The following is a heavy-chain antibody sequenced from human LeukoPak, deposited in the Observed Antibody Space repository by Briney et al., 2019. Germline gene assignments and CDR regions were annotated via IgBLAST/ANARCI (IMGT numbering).Heavy chain of an antibody. D-gene: IGHD2-2*01. J-gene: IGHJ6*04. CDR3: ARGRGLPAAAYYYYGMDV. CDR1: GGSFSGYY. CDR2: INHSGST. V-gene: IGHV4-34*01. Sequence: PSETLSLTCAVYGGSFSGYYWSWIRQPPGKGREWSGEINHSGSTNYNPSLKSRVTISVDTSKNQFSLKLSSVTAADTAVYYCARGRGLPAAAYYYYGMDVWGKGTTVTVSS.